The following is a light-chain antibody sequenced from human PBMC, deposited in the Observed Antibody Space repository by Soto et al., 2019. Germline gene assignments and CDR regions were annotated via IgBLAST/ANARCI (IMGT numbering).Light chain of an antibody. Sequence: QSVLTQPPSVSAAPGQKVIIACSGTSSNIENNHVSWYQQFPRAAPKLLIYDSYLRPSGIPDRFSGSKSGTSATLAITGHQTGDEADYYCATWDGSLRGVVFGGGTKLTVL. J-gene: IGLJ2*01. V-gene: IGLV1-51*01. CDR2: DSY. CDR1: SSNIENNH. CDR3: ATWDGSLRGVV.